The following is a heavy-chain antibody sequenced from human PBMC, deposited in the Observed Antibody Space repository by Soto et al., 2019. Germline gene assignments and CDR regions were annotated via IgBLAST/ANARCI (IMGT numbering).Heavy chain of an antibody. D-gene: IGHD1-26*01. CDR2: INHRGSI. CDR1: GGSFSGYY. J-gene: IGHJ6*02. Sequence: QVQLQQWGAGLLKPSETLSLNCAVYGGSFSGYYWSWIRQPPAKGLEWIGEINHRGSINYTPSLKSRVTMSVVTARNQYSPQLNSVTAADTAVFYCARRSRMMIPGASVTDYYLQGLDVWGQGTAVSVSS. CDR3: ARRSRMMIPGASVTDYYLQGLDV. V-gene: IGHV4-34*01.